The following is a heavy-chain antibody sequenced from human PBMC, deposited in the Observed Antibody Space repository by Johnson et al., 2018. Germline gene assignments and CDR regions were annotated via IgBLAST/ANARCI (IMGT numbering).Heavy chain of an antibody. Sequence: VQLVESGGGLVQPGRSLRLSCAASGFTFDDYAMHWVRQAPGKGLEWVSGISWDGGSIGYADSVKGRFTISRDNAKKSLYLQMNSLRAADPAGSYWARSQSAYYGDYGGAEYFQHWGQGTLVTVSS. CDR2: ISWDGGSI. CDR1: GFTFDDYA. D-gene: IGHD4-17*01. J-gene: IGHJ1*01. CDR3: ARSQSAYYGDYGGAEYFQH. V-gene: IGHV3-9*01.